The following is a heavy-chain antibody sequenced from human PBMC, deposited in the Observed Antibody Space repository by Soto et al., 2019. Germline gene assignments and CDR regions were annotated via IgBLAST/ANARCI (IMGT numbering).Heavy chain of an antibody. J-gene: IGHJ4*02. CDR3: ASMYGSGRWASFGY. D-gene: IGHD3-10*01. V-gene: IGHV4-34*01. CDR2: INHSGST. CDR1: RGSFSGYY. Sequence: QVQLQQWGAGLLKPSETLSLTCGVYRGSFSGYYWSWIRQPPGKGLEWIGEINHSGSTNYNPSLKRRVNVSIDPSKRRSSLNLSSVTAAETAVNYCASMYGSGRWASFGYCGQGTLVTVSS.